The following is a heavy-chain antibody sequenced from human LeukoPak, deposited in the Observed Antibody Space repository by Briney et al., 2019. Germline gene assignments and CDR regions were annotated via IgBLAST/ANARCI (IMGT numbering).Heavy chain of an antibody. CDR3: ATDRTPYYYYYYMDV. D-gene: IGHD1-1*01. Sequence: GGSLRLSCAASGFTFSSYGMHWVRQAPGKGLEWVAVISYDGTNKYYADSVKGRFTISRDNSKNTLYLQMNSLRVEDTAVYYCATDRTPYYYYYYMDVWGKGTTVTVSS. CDR1: GFTFSSYG. J-gene: IGHJ6*03. CDR2: ISYDGTNK. V-gene: IGHV3-30*03.